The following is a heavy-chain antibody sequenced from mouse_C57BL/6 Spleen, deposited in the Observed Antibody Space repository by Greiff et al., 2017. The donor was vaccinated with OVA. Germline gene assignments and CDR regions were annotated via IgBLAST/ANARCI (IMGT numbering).Heavy chain of an antibody. CDR1: GYTFTSYW. V-gene: IGHV1-69*01. D-gene: IGHD1-1*01. CDR3: ERGTDGSSYWYFDV. Sequence: QVQLQQPGAELVMPGASVKLSCKASGYTFTSYWMHWVKQRPGQGLEWIGEIDPSDSYTNYNQKFKGKSTLTVDKSSSTAYMQLSSLTSEDSAVYYCERGTDGSSYWYFDVWGTGTTVTVSS. CDR2: IDPSDSYT. J-gene: IGHJ1*03.